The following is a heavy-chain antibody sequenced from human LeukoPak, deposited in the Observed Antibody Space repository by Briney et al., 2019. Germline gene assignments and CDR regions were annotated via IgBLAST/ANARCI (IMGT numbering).Heavy chain of an antibody. D-gene: IGHD2-2*02. CDR2: INPNSGGT. CDR1: GYTFTDYY. J-gene: IGHJ5*02. Sequence: ASVKVSCKASGYTFTDYYMHWVRQAPGQGLEWMGWINPNSGGTNYAQKFQGRVTMTRDMSTSTVYMELSSLRSEDTAVYYCARDFGCSSTSCYKYNWFDPWGQGTLVTVSS. V-gene: IGHV1-2*02. CDR3: ARDFGCSSTSCYKYNWFDP.